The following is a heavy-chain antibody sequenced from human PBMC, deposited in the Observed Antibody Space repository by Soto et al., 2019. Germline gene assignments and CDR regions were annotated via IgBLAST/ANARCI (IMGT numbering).Heavy chain of an antibody. Sequence: SVKVSCKASGGTFSSYAITWVRQAPGQGLEWMGGIIPIFGTANYAQKFQGRVTITADESTSTAYMELSSLRSEDTAVYYCARDRGPSSGYYPYWFDPWGQGALVTVPQ. J-gene: IGHJ5*02. V-gene: IGHV1-69*13. CDR2: IIPIFGTA. CDR1: GGTFSSYA. D-gene: IGHD3-22*01. CDR3: ARDRGPSSGYYPYWFDP.